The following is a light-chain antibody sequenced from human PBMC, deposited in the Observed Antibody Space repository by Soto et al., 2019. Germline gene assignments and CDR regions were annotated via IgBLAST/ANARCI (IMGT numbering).Light chain of an antibody. Sequence: QSVLTQSPSASGTSGQRVTISCSGSASTIGRNYVYWYQQLPGMAPKLLIYRNSQRPSGVPDRFSGSKSGTSASLAISGLRSEDEADYYCAAWDDNLSGFYVFGAGTKLTVL. CDR1: ASTIGRNY. V-gene: IGLV1-47*01. J-gene: IGLJ1*01. CDR3: AAWDDNLSGFYV. CDR2: RNS.